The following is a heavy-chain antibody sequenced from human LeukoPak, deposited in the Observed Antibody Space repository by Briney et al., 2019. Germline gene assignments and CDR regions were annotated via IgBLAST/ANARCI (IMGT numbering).Heavy chain of an antibody. CDR3: ARVMAWDGYNPYYFDY. D-gene: IGHD5-24*01. CDR2: MNPNSGNT. J-gene: IGHJ4*02. V-gene: IGHV1-8*03. Sequence: ASVKVSCKASGYTFTSYDINWVRQATGQGLEWMGWMNPNSGNTGYAQKFQGRVTITTNTSTSTAYMELSGLRSEDTAVYYCARVMAWDGYNPYYFDYWGQGTLVTVSS. CDR1: GYTFTSYD.